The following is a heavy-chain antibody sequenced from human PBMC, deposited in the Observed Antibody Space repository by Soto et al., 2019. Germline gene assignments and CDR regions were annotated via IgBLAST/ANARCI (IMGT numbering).Heavy chain of an antibody. CDR3: AKYPLRLTFIYFDY. J-gene: IGHJ4*02. V-gene: IGHV3-23*01. CDR1: GFTFSSYA. CDR2: ISGSGGST. D-gene: IGHD3-16*01. Sequence: PGGSLRLSCAASGFTFSSYAMSWVRQAPGKGLEWVSAISGSGGSTYHADSVKGRFTISRDNSKNTLYLQMNSLRAEDTAVYYCAKYPLRLTFIYFDYWGQGTLVTVSS.